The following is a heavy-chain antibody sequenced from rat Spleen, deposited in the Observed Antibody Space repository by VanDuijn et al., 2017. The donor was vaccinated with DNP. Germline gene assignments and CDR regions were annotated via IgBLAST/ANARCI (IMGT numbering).Heavy chain of an antibody. J-gene: IGHJ3*01. Sequence: QVQLQQSGTELAKPGSSVKISCKASGYMFTSYSIHWIKQTTGQALEWTGYIDPRSGNTQFNEKFKGRATLTVDTSSSTAYMQLSSVTPVDTAVYYCARGSRVWFAYWGQGTLVTVSS. CDR2: IDPRSGNT. CDR1: GYMFTSYS. D-gene: IGHD1-11*01. V-gene: IGHV1-57*01. CDR3: ARGSRVWFAY.